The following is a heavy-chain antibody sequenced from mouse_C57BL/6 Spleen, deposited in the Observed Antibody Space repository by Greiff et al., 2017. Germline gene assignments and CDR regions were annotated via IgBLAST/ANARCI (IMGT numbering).Heavy chain of an antibody. D-gene: IGHD2-2*01. V-gene: IGHV1-69*01. CDR2: IDPSDSYT. J-gene: IGHJ3*01. CDR1: GYTFTSYW. CDR3: ARFGYDVWFAY. Sequence: QVHVKQPGAELVMPGASVKLSCKASGYTFTSYWMHWVKQRPGQGLEWIGEIDPSDSYTNYNQKFKGKSTLTVDKSSSTAYMQLSSLTSEDSAVYCCARFGYDVWFAYWGQGTLVTVSA.